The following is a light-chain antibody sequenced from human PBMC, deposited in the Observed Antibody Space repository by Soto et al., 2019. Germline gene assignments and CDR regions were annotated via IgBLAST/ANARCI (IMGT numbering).Light chain of an antibody. V-gene: IGKV3-20*01. CDR3: QQYGSSPPIT. Sequence: EIVMTQSPATLSVSPGERATLSCMAIQSVSSSYLAWYQQKPGQAPRLLIYGASSRATGIPDRFSGSGSGTDFTLTISRLEPEDFAVYYCQQYGSSPPITFGQGTRLEIK. J-gene: IGKJ5*01. CDR2: GAS. CDR1: QSVSSSY.